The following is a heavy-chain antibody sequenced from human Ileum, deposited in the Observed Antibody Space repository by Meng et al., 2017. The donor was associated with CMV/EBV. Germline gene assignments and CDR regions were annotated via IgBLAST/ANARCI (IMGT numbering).Heavy chain of an antibody. CDR2: LHHYGSS. Sequence: CAVYGASFSGYPCGWSRHPPGTALEWICLLHHYGSSQYSPSLESRVTISADTSTNPFSLRLTSLTAADTAVYYCARCLEKECPTANFWGQGTLVTVSS. CDR1: GASFSGYP. D-gene: IGHD3-3*01. J-gene: IGHJ4*02. V-gene: IGHV4-34*01. CDR3: ARCLEKECPTANF.